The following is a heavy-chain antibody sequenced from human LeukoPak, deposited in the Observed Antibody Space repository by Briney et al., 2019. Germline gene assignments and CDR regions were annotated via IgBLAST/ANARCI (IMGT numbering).Heavy chain of an antibody. J-gene: IGHJ4*02. CDR1: GGSISSYY. V-gene: IGHV4-4*07. D-gene: IGHD3-22*01. CDR3: ARGRGYYDSSGYYYISRYYFDY. CDR2: IYTSGST. Sequence: PSETLSLTCTVSGGSISSYYWSWIRQPAGKGLEWIGRIYTSGSTNYNPSLKSRVTISVDTSKNQFSLKLSSVTAADTAVYYCARGRGYYDSSGYYYISRYYFDYWGQGTLVTVSS.